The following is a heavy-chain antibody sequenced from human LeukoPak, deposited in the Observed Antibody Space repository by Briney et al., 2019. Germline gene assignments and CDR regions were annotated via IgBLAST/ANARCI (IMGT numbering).Heavy chain of an antibody. V-gene: IGHV3-30*18. J-gene: IGHJ4*02. CDR1: GFTFSSYG. CDR2: ISYDGSNK. CDR3: AKDLWTTVVTHDDY. D-gene: IGHD4-23*01. Sequence: GGSLRLSCAASGFTFSSYGMHWVRQAPGKGLEWVAVISYDGSNKYYADSVKGRFTISRDNSKNTLYLQMNSLRAEDTAVYYCAKDLWTTVVTHDDYWGQGTLVTVSS.